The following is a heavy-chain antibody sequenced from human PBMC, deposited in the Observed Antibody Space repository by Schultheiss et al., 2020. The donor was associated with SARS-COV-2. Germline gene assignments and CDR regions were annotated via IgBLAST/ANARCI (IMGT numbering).Heavy chain of an antibody. Sequence: SQTLSLTCAVYGGSFSGYYWSWIRQPPGKGLEWIGEIHHSGSTNYNPSLKSRVTISVDTSKNQFSLKLSSVTAADTAVYYCARGGRERGSGWYASNYYYGMDVWGQGTTVTVSS. D-gene: IGHD6-19*01. CDR2: IHHSGST. J-gene: IGHJ6*02. CDR1: GGSFSGYY. V-gene: IGHV4-34*01. CDR3: ARGGRERGSGWYASNYYYGMDV.